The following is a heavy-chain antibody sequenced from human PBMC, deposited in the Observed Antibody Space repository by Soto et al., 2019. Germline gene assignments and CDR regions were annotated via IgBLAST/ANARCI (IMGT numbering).Heavy chain of an antibody. Sequence: PSETLSLTCTVSGGSVSSGSYYWSWIRQPPGKGLEWIGYIYYSGSTNYNPSLKSRVTISVDTSKNQFSLKLSSVTAADTAVYYCPSEGPEWPLLGYNCFDTWGQGTLFTV. J-gene: IGHJ5*02. D-gene: IGHD2-8*02. CDR3: PSEGPEWPLLGYNCFDT. V-gene: IGHV4-61*01. CDR2: IYYSGST. CDR1: GGSVSSGSYY.